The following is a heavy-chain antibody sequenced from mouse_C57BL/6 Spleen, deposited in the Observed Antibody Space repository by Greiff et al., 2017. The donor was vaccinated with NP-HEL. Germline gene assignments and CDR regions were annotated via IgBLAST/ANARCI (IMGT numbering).Heavy chain of an antibody. CDR2: IYPGSGST. CDR1: GYTFTSYW. Sequence: QVQLKQSGAELVKPGASVKMSCKASGYTFTSYWITWVKQRPGQGLEWIGDIYPGSGSTNYNEKFKSKATLTVDTSSSTAYMQLSSLTSEDSAVYYCARSGTTVVIDYWGQGTTLTVSS. V-gene: IGHV1-55*01. CDR3: ARSGTTVVIDY. D-gene: IGHD1-1*01. J-gene: IGHJ2*01.